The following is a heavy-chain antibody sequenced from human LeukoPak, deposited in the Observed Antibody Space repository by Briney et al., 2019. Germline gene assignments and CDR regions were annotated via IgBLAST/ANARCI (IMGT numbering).Heavy chain of an antibody. D-gene: IGHD3-22*01. Sequence: ASVKASCKASGGTFSSYAISWVRQAPGQGLEWMGGIIPIFGTANYAQKFQGRVTITTDESTSTAYMELSSLRSEDTAVYYCARGGDYYDSSGYDYYYYMDVWGKGTTVTVSS. CDR1: GGTFSSYA. CDR3: ARGGDYYDSSGYDYYYYMDV. J-gene: IGHJ6*03. CDR2: IIPIFGTA. V-gene: IGHV1-69*05.